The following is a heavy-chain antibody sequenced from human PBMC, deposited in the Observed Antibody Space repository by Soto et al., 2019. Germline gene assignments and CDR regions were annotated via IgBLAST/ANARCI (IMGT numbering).Heavy chain of an antibody. CDR1: GYIFSNYG. D-gene: IGHD3-3*01. CDR2: ISTYNGNH. J-gene: IGHJ4*02. Sequence: QIQLVQSGPEVKKPGASVKVSCKTSGYIFSNYGIGWLRQAPGQGLQWLGWISTYNGNHNHARTVQGRLTMTTDTSTTTAYMELSPLSSGDTAVYYCARARNRGNYFDFWGQGTLVTVSS. V-gene: IGHV1-18*01. CDR3: ARARNRGNYFDF.